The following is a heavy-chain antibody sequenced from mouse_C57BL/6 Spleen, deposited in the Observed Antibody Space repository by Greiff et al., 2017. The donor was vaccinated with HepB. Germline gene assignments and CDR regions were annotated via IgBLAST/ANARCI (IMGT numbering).Heavy chain of an antibody. V-gene: IGHV1-12*01. D-gene: IGHD2-2*01. Sequence: VQLQQSGAELVRPGASVKMSCTASGYTFTSYNMHWVKQTPRQGLEWIGSVYPGNGDTSYNQKFKGKATLTVDKSSSTDCMQLSSLTSEDSAVYFGEGGYDAFAYWGQGTLVTVSA. CDR1: GYTFTSYN. CDR2: VYPGNGDT. CDR3: EGGYDAFAY. J-gene: IGHJ3*01.